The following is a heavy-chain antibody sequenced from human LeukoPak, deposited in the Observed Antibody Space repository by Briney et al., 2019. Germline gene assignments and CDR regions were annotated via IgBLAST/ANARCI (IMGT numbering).Heavy chain of an antibody. CDR2: IGNKARNYAT. D-gene: IGHD3-22*01. CDR1: GFTFGDST. V-gene: IGHV3-73*01. CDR3: ARGGRSMIVNY. J-gene: IGHJ4*02. Sequence: GGSLRLSCAASGFTFGDSTMHWVRQASGKGLEWVGHIGNKARNYATEYAASLKGRFTISRDDSKDTAYLQVNSLKTEDTAVYYCARGGRSMIVNYWGQGTLVTVSS.